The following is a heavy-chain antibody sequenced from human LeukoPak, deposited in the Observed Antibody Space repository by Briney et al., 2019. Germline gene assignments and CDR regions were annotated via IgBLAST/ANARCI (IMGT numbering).Heavy chain of an antibody. CDR3: ARDPGDIFTHFDY. D-gene: IGHD3-9*01. Sequence: ASVKVSCKASGYTFTGYYMHWVRQAPGQGLEWMGWINPNSGGTNYAQKFQGRVTMTRDTSISTAYMELSRLRSDDTAVYYCARDPGDIFTHFDYWGQGTLVTVSS. V-gene: IGHV1-2*02. J-gene: IGHJ4*02. CDR1: GYTFTGYY. CDR2: INPNSGGT.